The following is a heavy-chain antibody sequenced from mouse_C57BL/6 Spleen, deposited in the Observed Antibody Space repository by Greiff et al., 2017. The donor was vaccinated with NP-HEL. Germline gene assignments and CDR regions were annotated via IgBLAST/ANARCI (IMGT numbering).Heavy chain of an antibody. CDR3: ARSYDYDGDYFDY. J-gene: IGHJ2*01. D-gene: IGHD2-4*01. CDR1: GYTFTSYW. CDR2: IDPSDSYT. Sequence: QVQLQQPGAELVMPGASVKLSCKASGYTFTSYWMHWVKQRPGQGLEWIGEIDPSDSYTNYNQKFKGKSTLTVDKSSSTAYMRLSSLTYEDSAVYYCARSYDYDGDYFDYWGQGTTLTVSS. V-gene: IGHV1-69*01.